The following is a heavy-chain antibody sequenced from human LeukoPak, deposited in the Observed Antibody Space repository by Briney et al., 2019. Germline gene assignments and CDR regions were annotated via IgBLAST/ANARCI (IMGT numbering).Heavy chain of an antibody. D-gene: IGHD4-17*01. Sequence: PSETLSLTCTVSGGSISSSSYYWGWIRQPPGKGLEWIGSIYYSGSTYYNPSLKSRVTISVDTSKNQFSLKLSSVTAADTAVYYCARRGDYYYYYHMDVWGKGTTVTISS. J-gene: IGHJ6*03. V-gene: IGHV4-39*07. CDR3: ARRGDYYYYYHMDV. CDR2: IYYSGST. CDR1: GGSISSSSYY.